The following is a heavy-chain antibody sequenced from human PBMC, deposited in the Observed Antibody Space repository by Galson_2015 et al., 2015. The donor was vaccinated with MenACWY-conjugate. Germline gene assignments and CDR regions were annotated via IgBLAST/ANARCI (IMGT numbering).Heavy chain of an antibody. V-gene: IGHV1-69*04. D-gene: IGHD1-1*01. CDR3: ARDPDIAGTREANFDY. CDR1: GGTFSSYA. J-gene: IGHJ4*02. CDR2: IIPILGIA. Sequence: SVKVSCKASGGTFSSYAISWVRQAPGQGLEWMGRIIPILGIANYAQKFQGRVTITADKSTSTAYMELSSLRSEDTAVYYCARDPDIAGTREANFDYWGQGTLVTVSS.